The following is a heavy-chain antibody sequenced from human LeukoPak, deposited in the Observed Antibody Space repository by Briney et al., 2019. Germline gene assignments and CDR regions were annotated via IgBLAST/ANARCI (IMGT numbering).Heavy chain of an antibody. CDR1: GFTFSSYS. CDR2: ISSSSSTI. J-gene: IGHJ4*02. Sequence: PGGSLRLSCAASGFTFSSYSMNWVRQAPGKGLEWVSYISSSSSTIYYADSVKGRFTISRDNAKNSLYLQMNSLRAEDTAVYYCAKGNWNDEVVYYFDYWGQGTLVTVSS. D-gene: IGHD1-1*01. V-gene: IGHV3-48*01. CDR3: AKGNWNDEVVYYFDY.